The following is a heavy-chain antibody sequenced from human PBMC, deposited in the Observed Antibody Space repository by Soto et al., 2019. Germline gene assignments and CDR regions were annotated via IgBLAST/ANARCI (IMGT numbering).Heavy chain of an antibody. Sequence: WETLSLTCAVSGASISDNWWSWVRQPPGKGLEWIGEIYHSGTTTYNPSLKSRVIISVDKSASQISLTLNSVTAADTAIYYCARHVAVPRTRGFDYWGQGTPVTVSS. CDR3: ARHVAVPRTRGFDY. J-gene: IGHJ4*02. CDR1: GASISDNW. D-gene: IGHD2-15*01. V-gene: IGHV4-4*02. CDR2: IYHSGTT.